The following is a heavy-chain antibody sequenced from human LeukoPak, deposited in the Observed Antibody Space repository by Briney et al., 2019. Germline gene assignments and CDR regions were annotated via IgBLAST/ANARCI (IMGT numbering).Heavy chain of an antibody. CDR3: ARGHYYDTSGYYPRSYDYYYMDV. Sequence: SVKVSCKTSGGTFSSFAISWVRQAPGQGLEWIGGIIPIFATASYAHIAQKFQGRVTITTDESTTTAYMELSTLRSEDTAVYYCARGHYYDTSGYYPRSYDYYYMDVWGEGTTVTVS. D-gene: IGHD3-22*01. V-gene: IGHV1-69*05. CDR1: GGTFSSFA. CDR2: IIPIFATA. J-gene: IGHJ6*03.